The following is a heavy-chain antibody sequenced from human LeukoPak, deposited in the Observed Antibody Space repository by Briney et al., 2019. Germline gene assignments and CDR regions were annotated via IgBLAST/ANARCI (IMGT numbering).Heavy chain of an antibody. CDR1: GGSISSYY. CDR2: IYYSGST. J-gene: IGHJ3*02. CDR3: ARDSIAVAAEDAFDI. D-gene: IGHD6-19*01. Sequence: SETLSLTCTVSGGSISSYYWSWIRQPPGKGLEWIGYIYYSGSTNYNPSLKSRVTISVDTSKNQFSLKLSSVTAADTAVYYCARDSIAVAAEDAFDIWGQGTMVTVSS. V-gene: IGHV4-59*01.